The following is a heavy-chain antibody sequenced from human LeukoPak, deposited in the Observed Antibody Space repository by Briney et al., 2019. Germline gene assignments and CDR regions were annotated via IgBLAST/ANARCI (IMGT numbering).Heavy chain of an antibody. V-gene: IGHV4-59*01. D-gene: IGHD1-26*01. CDR2: IYYSGST. CDR3: ARDVGATPGYFDY. Sequence: SETLSLTCTVSGGSISSYYWSWIRQPPGKGLEWIGYIYYSGSTNYNPSLKSRVTISVDTSKNQFSLKLSSVTAADTAVYYCARDVGATPGYFDYWGQGALVTVSS. CDR1: GGSISSYY. J-gene: IGHJ4*02.